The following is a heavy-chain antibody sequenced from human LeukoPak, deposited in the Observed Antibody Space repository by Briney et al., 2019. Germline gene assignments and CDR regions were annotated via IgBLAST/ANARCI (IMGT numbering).Heavy chain of an antibody. CDR1: GDSISSYY. V-gene: IGHV4-59*01. J-gene: IGHJ5*02. D-gene: IGHD2-15*01. Sequence: SETLSLTCTVSGDSISSYYWSWIRQPPGKGLEWIGYIYYSGSTTYNPSLKSRVTISVDTSKNQFSLNLSSVTAADTAVYYCVRDQCSGGSCYPGWFDPWGQGTLVTVSS. CDR3: VRDQCSGGSCYPGWFDP. CDR2: IYYSGST.